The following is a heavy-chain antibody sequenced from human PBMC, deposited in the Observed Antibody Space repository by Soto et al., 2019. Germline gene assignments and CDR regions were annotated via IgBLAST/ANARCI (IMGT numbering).Heavy chain of an antibody. Sequence: SVKVSCKASGGTFSSYAISWVRQAPGQGLEWMGGIIPIFGTANYAQKFQGRVTITADESTSTAYMELSSLRSEDTAVYYCARVRAVEMATIQGLSMDVWGQGTTVTVSS. J-gene: IGHJ6*02. CDR1: GGTFSSYA. CDR2: IIPIFGTA. V-gene: IGHV1-69*13. D-gene: IGHD5-12*01. CDR3: ARVRAVEMATIQGLSMDV.